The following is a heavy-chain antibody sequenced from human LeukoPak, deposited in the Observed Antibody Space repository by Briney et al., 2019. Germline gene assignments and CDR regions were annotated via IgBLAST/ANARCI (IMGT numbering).Heavy chain of an antibody. Sequence: GGSLRLSCAASGFTFDDYAIHWVRQAPGKGLEWVSLISGDGGRTYYADSVKGRFTISRDNSKNSLFLQMNSLRAEDTALYYCAKGEGYSTSWYHFDYWGQGTLVTASS. V-gene: IGHV3-43*02. CDR3: AKGEGYSTSWYHFDY. CDR2: ISGDGGRT. D-gene: IGHD6-13*01. CDR1: GFTFDDYA. J-gene: IGHJ4*02.